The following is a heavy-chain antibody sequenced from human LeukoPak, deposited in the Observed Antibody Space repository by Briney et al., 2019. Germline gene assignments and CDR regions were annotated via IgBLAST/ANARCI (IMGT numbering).Heavy chain of an antibody. Sequence: GASVKVSCKASGYTFTGYYMHWVRQAPGQGLEWMGWINPNSGGTNYAQKFQGRVTMTRDTSISTAYMELSRLRPDDTAVYYCARGRVLRYFDWLSDAFDIWGQGTMVTVSS. CDR3: ARGRVLRYFDWLSDAFDI. V-gene: IGHV1-2*02. J-gene: IGHJ3*02. D-gene: IGHD3-9*01. CDR1: GYTFTGYY. CDR2: INPNSGGT.